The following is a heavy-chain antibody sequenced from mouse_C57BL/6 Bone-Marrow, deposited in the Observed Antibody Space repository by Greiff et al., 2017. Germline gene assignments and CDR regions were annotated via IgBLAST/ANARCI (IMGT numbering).Heavy chain of an antibody. D-gene: IGHD1-1*01. CDR2: IYPRSGNT. CDR1: GYTFTSYG. V-gene: IGHV1-81*01. Sequence: VQLQESGAELARPGASVKLSCKASGYTFTSYGLSWVKQRTGQGLEWIGEIYPRSGNTYYNEKFKGKATLTADKSSSTAYMELRSLTSEDSAVYFCARVGGLLSAVVDYFDYWGQGTTLTVSS. J-gene: IGHJ2*01. CDR3: ARVGGLLSAVVDYFDY.